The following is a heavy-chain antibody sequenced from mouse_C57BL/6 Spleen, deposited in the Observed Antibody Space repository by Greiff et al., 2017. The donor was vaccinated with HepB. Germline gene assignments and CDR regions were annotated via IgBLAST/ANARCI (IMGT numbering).Heavy chain of an antibody. Sequence: VQLQQSGAELARPGASVKLSCKASGYTFTSYGISWVKQRTGQGLEWIGEIYPRSGNTYYNEKFKGKATLTADKSSSTAYMELRSLTSEDSAVYFCARGWSNYVGFDYWGQGTTLTVSS. D-gene: IGHD2-5*01. CDR3: ARGWSNYVGFDY. V-gene: IGHV1-81*01. CDR1: GYTFTSYG. J-gene: IGHJ2*01. CDR2: IYPRSGNT.